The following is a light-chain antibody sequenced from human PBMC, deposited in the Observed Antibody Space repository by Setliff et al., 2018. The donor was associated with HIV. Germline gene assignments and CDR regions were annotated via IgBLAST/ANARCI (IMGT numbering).Light chain of an antibody. V-gene: IGLV2-14*03. CDR2: AVT. J-gene: IGLJ1*01. Sequence: QSVLAQPASVSGSPGHSITISCTGTSSDIGEYDYVSWYQQHPGKAPKLILYAVTYRPSGVSNRFSGSKSGNTASLTISGLQVEDEADYYCSSHRDTHTLEVFGTGTKVTVL. CDR3: SSHRDTHTLEV. CDR1: SSDIGEYDY.